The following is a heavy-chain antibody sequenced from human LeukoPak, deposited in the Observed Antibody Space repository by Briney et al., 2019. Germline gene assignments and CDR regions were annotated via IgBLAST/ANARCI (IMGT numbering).Heavy chain of an antibody. CDR2: INRSGST. J-gene: IGHJ4*02. CDR3: ARDYYDSSGLYYFDY. D-gene: IGHD3-22*01. Sequence: SETLSLTCTVSGGSISSYYWSWIRQPPGKGLEWIGEINRSGSTNYNPSLKSRVTISVDTSKNQFSLKLSSVTAADTAVYYCARDYYDSSGLYYFDYWGQGTLVTVSS. V-gene: IGHV4-34*01. CDR1: GGSISSYY.